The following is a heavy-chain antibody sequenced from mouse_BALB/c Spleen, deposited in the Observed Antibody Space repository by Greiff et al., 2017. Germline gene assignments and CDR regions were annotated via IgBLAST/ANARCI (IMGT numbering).Heavy chain of an antibody. CDR1: GFTFSSFG. V-gene: IGHV5-17*02. CDR2: ISSGSSTI. CDR3: ARDYAMDY. Sequence: EVMLVESGGGLVQPGGSRKLSCAASGFTFSSFGMHWVRQAPEKGLEWVAYISSGSSTIYYADTVKGRFTISRDNPKNTLFLQMTSLRSEDTAMYYSARDYAMDYWGQGTSVTVSS. J-gene: IGHJ4*01.